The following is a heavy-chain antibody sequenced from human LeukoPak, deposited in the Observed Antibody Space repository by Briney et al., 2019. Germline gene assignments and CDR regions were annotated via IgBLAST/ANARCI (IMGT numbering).Heavy chain of an antibody. V-gene: IGHV3-53*01. CDR1: GFTVSSNY. CDR2: IYSGGST. Sequence: GGSLRLSCAASGFTVSSNYMSWVRQAPGKGLEWVSVIYSGGSTYYADSVKGRFTISRDNSKNTLYLQMNSLRAEDTAVYYCARDVSSWYLGAFDIWGQGTMVTVSS. CDR3: ARDVSSWYLGAFDI. D-gene: IGHD6-13*01. J-gene: IGHJ3*02.